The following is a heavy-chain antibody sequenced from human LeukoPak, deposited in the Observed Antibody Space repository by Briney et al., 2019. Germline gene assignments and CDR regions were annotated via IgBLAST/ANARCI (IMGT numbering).Heavy chain of an antibody. CDR1: GGSISSYY. D-gene: IGHD3-16*01. CDR3: ARVYESEGYFDY. J-gene: IGHJ4*02. Sequence: PSETLSLTCTVSGGSISSYYWSWIRQPPGKGLEWIGYIYYSGSTNYNPSLKSRVTISVDTSKNQFSLKLSSVTAADTAVYYCARVYESEGYFDYWGQGTLVTVSS. V-gene: IGHV4-59*01. CDR2: IYYSGST.